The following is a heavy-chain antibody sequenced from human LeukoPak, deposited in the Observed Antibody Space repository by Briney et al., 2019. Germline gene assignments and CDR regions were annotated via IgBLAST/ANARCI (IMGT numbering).Heavy chain of an antibody. J-gene: IGHJ6*03. V-gene: IGHV1-69*05. CDR3: ARGAYYDFWSGYPLDYMDV. CDR2: IIPIFGTA. CDR1: GYFFTGYS. Sequence: SVKVSCKASGYFFTGYSIHWVRQAPGQGLEWMGGIIPIFGTANYAQKFQGRVTITTDESTSTAYMELSSLRSEDTAVYYCARGAYYDFWSGYPLDYMDVWGKGTTVTVSS. D-gene: IGHD3-3*01.